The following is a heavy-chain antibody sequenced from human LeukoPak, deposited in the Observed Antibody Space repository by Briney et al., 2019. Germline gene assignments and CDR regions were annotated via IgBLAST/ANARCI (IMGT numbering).Heavy chain of an antibody. CDR2: IYPGDSDT. D-gene: IGHD2-2*02. CDR1: GYSFTSYW. Sequence: GESLKISCKASGYSFTSYWIGWVRQMPGKGLEWMGIIYPGDSDTRYSPSFQGQVTISADKSISTAYLQWSSLKASDTAMYYCARGMEGVVPADIGPAGMDVWGQGTTVTVSS. V-gene: IGHV5-51*01. J-gene: IGHJ6*02. CDR3: ARGMEGVVPADIGPAGMDV.